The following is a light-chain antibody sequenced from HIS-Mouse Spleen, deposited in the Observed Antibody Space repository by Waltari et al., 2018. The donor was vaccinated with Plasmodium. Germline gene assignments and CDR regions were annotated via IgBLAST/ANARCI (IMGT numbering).Light chain of an antibody. CDR2: EGS. CDR3: CSYAGSSTWV. V-gene: IGLV2-23*01. J-gene: IGLJ3*02. Sequence: QSALTHPASVSGSPGQSITISCPGTSSDVWSYNLVSWYHQHPGKAPKLMIYEGSKRPSGVSNRFSGSKSGNTASLTISGLQAEDEADYYCCSYAGSSTWVFGGGTKLTVL. CDR1: SSDVWSYNL.